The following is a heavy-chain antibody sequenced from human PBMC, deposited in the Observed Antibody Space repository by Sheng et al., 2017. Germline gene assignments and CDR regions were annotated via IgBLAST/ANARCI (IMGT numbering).Heavy chain of an antibody. CDR1: GFTFDDYG. J-gene: IGHJ4*02. Sequence: QLVESGGGVVRPGGSLRLSCAASGFTFDDYGMSWVRQAPGKGLEWVSGINWNGASTGYADSVKGRFTISRDNAKNSLYLQMNSLRAEDTALYYCASAEGYDSSGRYGDYWGQGTLVTVSS. CDR3: ASAEGYDSSGRYGDY. CDR2: INWNGAST. V-gene: IGHV3-20*04. D-gene: IGHD3-22*01.